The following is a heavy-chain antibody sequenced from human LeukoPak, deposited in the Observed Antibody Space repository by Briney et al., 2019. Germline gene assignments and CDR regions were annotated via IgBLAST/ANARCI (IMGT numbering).Heavy chain of an antibody. CDR3: ARDKGIDYDSGTYFYY. CDR1: GFTFSSYW. J-gene: IGHJ4*02. V-gene: IGHV3-7*04. CDR2: INQDGSDK. Sequence: AGGSLRLSCAASGFTFSSYWMSWARQAPGKGLEWVANINQDGSDKYYVDSVKGRFTISRDNAKNSLYLQMNSLRAEDTALYYCARDKGIDYDSGTYFYYWGQGALVTVSS. D-gene: IGHD3-10*01.